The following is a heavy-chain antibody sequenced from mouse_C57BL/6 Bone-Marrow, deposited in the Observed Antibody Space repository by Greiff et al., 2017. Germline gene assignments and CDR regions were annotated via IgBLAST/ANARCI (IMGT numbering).Heavy chain of an antibody. V-gene: IGHV1-82*01. D-gene: IGHD1-1*01. CDR1: GYAISSSW. CDR3: ARRDYGSHYAMDY. J-gene: IGHJ4*01. CDR2: IYPGDGDT. Sequence: QVQLQQSGPELVKPGASVKISCKASGYAISSSWMNWVKQRPGKGLEWIGRIYPGDGDTNYNGKFQGKATLTADKSSSTAYMPLGSLTSEDSAVYFCARRDYGSHYAMDYWGQGTSVTVSS.